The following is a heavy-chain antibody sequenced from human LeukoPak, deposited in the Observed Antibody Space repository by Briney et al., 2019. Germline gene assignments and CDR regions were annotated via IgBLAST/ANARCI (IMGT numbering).Heavy chain of an antibody. V-gene: IGHV4-39*01. J-gene: IGHJ4*02. CDR3: ARVYSSGWYRVDY. Sequence: SETLSLTCIVSGGSISTSAYYWGWIRQPPGEGLQWIGSIYYSGNTYYNSSLKSRVTISVDTSTSQFSLKLSSVTAADTAVYYCARVYSSGWYRVDYWGQGTLVTVSS. D-gene: IGHD6-19*01. CDR2: IYYSGNT. CDR1: GGSISTSAYY.